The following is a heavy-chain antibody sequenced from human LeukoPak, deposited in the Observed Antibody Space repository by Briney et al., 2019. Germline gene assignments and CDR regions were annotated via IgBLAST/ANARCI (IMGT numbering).Heavy chain of an antibody. CDR3: AKGRRAPLVRTITKAWIDY. Sequence: GGSLRLSCAASGFTFSNYAMNWVRQAPGKGLEWVSTIKGSGGGTYYVDSVKGRFTISRDNSKNTLYLQMNSLRAEDTAVYYCAKGRRAPLVRTITKAWIDYWGQGTLVTVSS. CDR1: GFTFSNYA. V-gene: IGHV3-23*01. CDR2: IKGSGGGT. D-gene: IGHD1-7*01. J-gene: IGHJ4*02.